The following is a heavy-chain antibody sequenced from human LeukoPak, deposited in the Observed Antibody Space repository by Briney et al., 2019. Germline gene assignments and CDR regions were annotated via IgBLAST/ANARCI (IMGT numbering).Heavy chain of an antibody. CDR2: IYHSGST. V-gene: IGHV4-38-2*01. CDR1: GYSISSGYH. Sequence: SETLSLTCAVSGYSISSGYHWGWIRQPPGKGLEWIGSIYHSGSTYYNPSLKSRVTISVDTSKNQFSLKLSSVTAADTAVYYCARVRYCSSTSCYRYYFDYWGQGTLVTVSS. D-gene: IGHD2-2*02. J-gene: IGHJ4*02. CDR3: ARVRYCSSTSCYRYYFDY.